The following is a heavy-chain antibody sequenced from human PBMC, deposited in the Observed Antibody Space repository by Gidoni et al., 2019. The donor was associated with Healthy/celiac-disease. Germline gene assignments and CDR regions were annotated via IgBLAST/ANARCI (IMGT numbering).Heavy chain of an antibody. CDR3: ARTDYDFWSGFRAFDI. J-gene: IGHJ3*02. Sequence: QVTLKESGPVLVKPTETLTLTCTVSGFSLSNPRMGVSWIRPLPGKALEWLAHIFSNDEKSYSTSLKSRLTIAKDTSKSQVVLTMTNMDPVDTATYYCARTDYDFWSGFRAFDIWGQGTMVTVSS. CDR2: IFSNDEK. D-gene: IGHD3-3*01. CDR1: GFSLSNPRMG. V-gene: IGHV2-26*01.